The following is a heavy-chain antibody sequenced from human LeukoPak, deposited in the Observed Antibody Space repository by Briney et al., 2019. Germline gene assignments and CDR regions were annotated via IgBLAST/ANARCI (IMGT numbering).Heavy chain of an antibody. Sequence: GGSLRLSCAAPGFTFSSFGMHWVRQAPGKGLEWVAVIWYDASNKYYADSVKGRFTISKDNSKNTLYLQMNSLRDDDTAVYYCVRGVGVSRFNYLDSWGQGTLVIVSS. J-gene: IGHJ4*02. CDR1: GFTFSSFG. D-gene: IGHD6-13*01. V-gene: IGHV3-33*01. CDR3: VRGVGVSRFNYLDS. CDR2: IWYDASNK.